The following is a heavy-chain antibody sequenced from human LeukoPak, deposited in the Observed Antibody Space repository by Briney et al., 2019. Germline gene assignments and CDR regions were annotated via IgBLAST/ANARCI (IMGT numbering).Heavy chain of an antibody. CDR2: ISSSSSYI. D-gene: IGHD6-19*01. CDR1: GFTFSSYS. Sequence: GGSLRLSCAASGFTFSSYSMNWVRQAPGKGLEWVSSISSSSSYIYYADSVKGRFTISRDNAKNSLYLQMNSLRAEDTAVYYCARVTGYSSGWYGYWGQGTLVTVSS. J-gene: IGHJ4*02. V-gene: IGHV3-21*01. CDR3: ARVTGYSSGWYGY.